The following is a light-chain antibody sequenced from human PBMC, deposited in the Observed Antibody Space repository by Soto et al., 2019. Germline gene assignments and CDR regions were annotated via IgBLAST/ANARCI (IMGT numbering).Light chain of an antibody. J-gene: IGLJ1*01. Sequence: QSALKQPRSVSGSPGQSVTISCTGTSSDVGGYNYVSWYQQHPGKAPKLMIYDVSKRPSGVPDRFSGSKSGNTASLTISGLQAEDEADYYCCSYAGSPFYVFGTGTKVTVL. CDR2: DVS. CDR1: SSDVGGYNY. CDR3: CSYAGSPFYV. V-gene: IGLV2-11*01.